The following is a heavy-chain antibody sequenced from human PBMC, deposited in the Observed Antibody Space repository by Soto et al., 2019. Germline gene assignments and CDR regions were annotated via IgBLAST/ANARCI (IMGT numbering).Heavy chain of an antibody. V-gene: IGHV1-8*01. J-gene: IGHJ4*02. D-gene: IGHD3-3*01. CDR1: GYTFTSYD. CDR3: ARARITIFGVVDSPDY. Sequence: QVQLVQSGAEVKKPGASVKVSCKASGYTFTSYDINWVRQATGQGLEWMGWMNPNSGNTGYAQKFQGRVTMTRNTSISTAYMELSSLRSEDTAVYYCARARITIFGVVDSPDYWGQGTLFTVSS. CDR2: MNPNSGNT.